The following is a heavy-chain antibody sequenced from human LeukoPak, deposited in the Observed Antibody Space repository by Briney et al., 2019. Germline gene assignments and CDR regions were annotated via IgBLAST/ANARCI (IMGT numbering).Heavy chain of an antibody. D-gene: IGHD2-8*01. CDR1: GFKFNNYW. Sequence: QSGGSLRLSCVASGFKFNNYWMNWVRQAPGKGLEWVANIKQDSSEEHYVDSVRGRFTISRDNAKNSLYLQMNSLRVEDTAVYYCAKGDNGALHFWGRGTMVTVSS. V-gene: IGHV3-7*01. CDR2: IKQDSSEE. J-gene: IGHJ3*01. CDR3: AKGDNGALHF.